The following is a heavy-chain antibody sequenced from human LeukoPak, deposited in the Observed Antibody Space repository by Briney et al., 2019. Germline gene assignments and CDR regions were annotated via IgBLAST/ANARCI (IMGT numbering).Heavy chain of an antibody. CDR3: AGARIAVAGTVDY. J-gene: IGHJ4*02. V-gene: IGHV4-59*03. D-gene: IGHD6-19*01. CDR1: GGSISSYY. CDR2: IYYSGST. Sequence: PSETLSLTCTVSGGSISSYYWSWIRQPPGKGLEWIGYIYYSGSTNYNPSLKSRVTISVDTSKNQFSLKLSSVTAADTAVYYCAGARIAVAGTVDYWGQGTLVTVSS.